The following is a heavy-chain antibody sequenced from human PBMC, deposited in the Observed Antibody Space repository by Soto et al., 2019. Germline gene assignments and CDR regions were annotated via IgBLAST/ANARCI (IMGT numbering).Heavy chain of an antibody. CDR1: GYTFTSYY. CDR2: INPSGGST. Sequence: ASVKVSCKASGYTFTSYYIHWVRQAPGQGLEWVGLINPSGGSTTYAPKFQGRVTMTRDTSTSTVYMELNSLRSEDTAVYFCARDAQIGHGYSVYHTYWGQRTLVTVSS. V-gene: IGHV1-46*01. J-gene: IGHJ4*02. CDR3: ARDAQIGHGYSVYHTY. D-gene: IGHD5-12*01.